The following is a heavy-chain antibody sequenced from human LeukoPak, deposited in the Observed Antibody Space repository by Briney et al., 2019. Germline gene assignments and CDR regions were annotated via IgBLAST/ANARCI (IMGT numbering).Heavy chain of an antibody. D-gene: IGHD3-9*01. CDR2: IYYSGST. CDR1: GGSFSGYY. V-gene: IGHV4-34*01. Sequence: SETLSLTCAVYGGSFSGYYWAWIRQPPGKGLEWIGNIYYSGSTNYNPSLKSRVTISVDTSKNQFSLKLSSVTAADTAVYYCARRYFNWLSSNWFDPWGQGTLVTVSS. J-gene: IGHJ5*02. CDR3: ARRYFNWLSSNWFDP.